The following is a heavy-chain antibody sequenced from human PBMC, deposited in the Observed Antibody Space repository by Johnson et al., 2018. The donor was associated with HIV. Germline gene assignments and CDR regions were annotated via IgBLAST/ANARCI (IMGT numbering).Heavy chain of an antibody. CDR3: ARLRRMGAFDI. Sequence: EVQLVESGGGLVQPGGSLRLSCAASGFTFSSYDMHWVRQATGKGLEWVSAIGTAGDTYYPGSVKGRFTISRENAKNSLYLQMNSLRAGDTAVYYCARLRRMGAFDIWGQGTMVTVSS. D-gene: IGHD2-8*01. V-gene: IGHV3-13*01. J-gene: IGHJ3*02. CDR1: GFTFSSYD. CDR2: IGTAGDT.